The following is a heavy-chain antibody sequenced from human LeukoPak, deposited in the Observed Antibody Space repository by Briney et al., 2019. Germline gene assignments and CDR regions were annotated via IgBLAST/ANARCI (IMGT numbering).Heavy chain of an antibody. CDR2: IYTSGST. CDR1: GGSFSNYY. D-gene: IGHD1-7*01. CDR3: ATGITGTTFDY. V-gene: IGHV4-4*08. Sequence: SETLSLTCTVSGGSFSNYYWSWIRQSPGKGLEWIGRIYTSGSTNYNPSLKSRVTISVDTSKNQFSLKLSSVTAADTAVYYCATGITGTTFDYWGQGTLVTVSS. J-gene: IGHJ4*02.